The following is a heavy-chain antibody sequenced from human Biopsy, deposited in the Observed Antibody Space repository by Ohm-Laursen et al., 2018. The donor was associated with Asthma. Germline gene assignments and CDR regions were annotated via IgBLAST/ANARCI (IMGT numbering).Heavy chain of an antibody. Sequence: TLSLTCTVGGAYIGSRDHHWSWIRQSPGTGLEWIGFVFWSGTTHYNRSLERRLSISIDTTRNEFSMTLRSVTAADTAVYFCARVVSYGDLYFGIDVWGPGTTVSVS. D-gene: IGHD4-17*01. CDR1: GAYIGSRDHH. J-gene: IGHJ6*02. CDR3: ARVVSYGDLYFGIDV. CDR2: VFWSGTT. V-gene: IGHV4-30-4*01.